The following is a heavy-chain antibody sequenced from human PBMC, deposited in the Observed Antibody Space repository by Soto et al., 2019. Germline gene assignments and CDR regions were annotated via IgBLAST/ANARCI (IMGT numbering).Heavy chain of an antibody. CDR3: AKGTVTSGPFYYYYGMDV. V-gene: IGHV3-23*01. Sequence: PGGSLRLSCAASGFTFSSYAMSWVRQAPGKGLEWVSAISGSGGSTYYADSVKGRFTISRDNSKNTLYLQMNSLRAEDTAVYYCAKGTVTSGPFYYYYGMDVWGQGTTVTVSS. CDR2: ISGSGGST. CDR1: GFTFSSYA. D-gene: IGHD4-4*01. J-gene: IGHJ6*02.